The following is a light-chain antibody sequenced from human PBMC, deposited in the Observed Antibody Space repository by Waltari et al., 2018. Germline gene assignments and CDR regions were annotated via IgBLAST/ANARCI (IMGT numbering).Light chain of an antibody. CDR1: QTIYNS. J-gene: IGKJ2*01. V-gene: IGKV1-39*01. CDR3: QQSYTLPYT. CDR2: DAS. Sequence: DIQISQSPSPLSASVGDRVTITCRASQTIYNSLNWYQHKPGKAPRLLISDASTLQNGVPSRFSGRGSGTEFTLAISRLQPEDFATYYCQQSYTLPYTFGQGTQLDI.